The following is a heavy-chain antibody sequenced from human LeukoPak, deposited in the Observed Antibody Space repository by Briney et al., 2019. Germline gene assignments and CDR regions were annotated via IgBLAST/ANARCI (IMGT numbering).Heavy chain of an antibody. CDR3: ARKTGGDYNLFDY. CDR2: IYPDDSNS. CDR1: AYSFATYW. Sequence: HGESLKISCKGSAYSFATYWIDWVRPMPGKGLEWMGIIYPDDSNSGYSPSFQGQVTISADKSISTAYLQWSSLKASDTAMYYCARKTGGDYNLFDYWGQGTLVTVSS. D-gene: IGHD4-17*01. J-gene: IGHJ4*02. V-gene: IGHV5-51*01.